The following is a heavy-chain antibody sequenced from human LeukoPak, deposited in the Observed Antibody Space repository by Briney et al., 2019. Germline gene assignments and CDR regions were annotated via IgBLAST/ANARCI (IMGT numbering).Heavy chain of an antibody. V-gene: IGHV3-30*03. Sequence: PGRSLRLSCAASGFTFSSNVMYWVRQAPGKGLEGVAVISYDGSNKYYADSVKGRFTISRDNPKNTVYLQMNSLRAEDTAVYYCARVGGSYSYYFDYWGQGTLVTVSS. CDR2: ISYDGSNK. CDR3: ARVGGSYSYYFDY. D-gene: IGHD1-26*01. J-gene: IGHJ4*02. CDR1: GFTFSSNV.